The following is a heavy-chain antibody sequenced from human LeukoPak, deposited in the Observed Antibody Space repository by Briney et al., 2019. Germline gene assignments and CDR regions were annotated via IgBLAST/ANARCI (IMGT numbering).Heavy chain of an antibody. CDR1: GVSISSGDYY. J-gene: IGHJ4*02. CDR3: ARVTYYYDSSGPIDY. Sequence: SETLSLTCTVSGVSISSGDYYWRWLRQPPGKGLEWIGYIYYSGCTYYNPSLKSRITVSVDTSRNKSSLTLSSVSAGDTALYYCARVTYYYDSSGPIDYWGQGTLVTVSS. CDR2: IYYSGCT. D-gene: IGHD3-22*01. V-gene: IGHV4-30-4*01.